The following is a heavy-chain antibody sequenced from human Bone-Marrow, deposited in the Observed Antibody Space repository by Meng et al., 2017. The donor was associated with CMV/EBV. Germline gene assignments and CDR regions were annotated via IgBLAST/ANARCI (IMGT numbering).Heavy chain of an antibody. CDR3: ARSVLRCSSTSCYTSNWFDP. Sequence: ASVKVSCKASGYTFTGYYMHWVRQAPGQGLEWMGWINPNSGGTNYAQRFQGRVTMTRDTSISTAYMELSRLRSDDTAVYYCARSVLRCSSTSCYTSNWFDPWGQGTLVTFSS. CDR2: INPNSGGT. V-gene: IGHV1-2*02. CDR1: GYTFTGYY. J-gene: IGHJ5*02. D-gene: IGHD2-2*02.